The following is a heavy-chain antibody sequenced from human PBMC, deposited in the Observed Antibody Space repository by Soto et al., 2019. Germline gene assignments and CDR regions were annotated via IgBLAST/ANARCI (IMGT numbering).Heavy chain of an antibody. J-gene: IGHJ4*02. CDR1: GVSISSGGYY. Sequence: TLSLTCPVSGVSISSGGYYWSWIRQHPGKGLEWIGYIYYSGSTYYNPSLKSRVTISVDTSKNQFSLKLSSVTAADTAVYYCARDKEQNGQAGGFDYWGQGTLVTVYS. D-gene: IGHD2-8*01. V-gene: IGHV4-31*03. CDR2: IYYSGST. CDR3: ARDKEQNGQAGGFDY.